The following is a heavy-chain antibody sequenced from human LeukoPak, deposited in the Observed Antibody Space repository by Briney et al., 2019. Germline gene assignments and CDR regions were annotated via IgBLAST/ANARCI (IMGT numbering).Heavy chain of an antibody. Sequence: ASVKVSCKASGYTFTSYAMHWVRQAPGQRLEWMGWINAGNGNTKYSQKFQGRVTITRDTFASTAYMELSSLRSEDTAVYYCAREATLVRFLEWPNHFDYWGQGTLVTVSS. CDR3: AREATLVRFLEWPNHFDY. V-gene: IGHV1-3*01. D-gene: IGHD3-3*01. CDR2: INAGNGNT. J-gene: IGHJ4*02. CDR1: GYTFTSYA.